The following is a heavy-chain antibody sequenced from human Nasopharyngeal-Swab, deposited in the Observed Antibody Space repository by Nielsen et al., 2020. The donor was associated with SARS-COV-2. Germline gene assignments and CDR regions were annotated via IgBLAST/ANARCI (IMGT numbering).Heavy chain of an antibody. CDR3: ARGIAVAARGWFDP. J-gene: IGHJ5*02. D-gene: IGHD6-19*01. V-gene: IGHV1-3*01. CDR1: GYTFTSYA. Sequence: ASVKVSCKASGYTFTSYAMHWVRQAPGQRLEWMGWINAGNGNTKYSPKFQGRVTITRHTSASTAYMELSSLRSEDTAVYYWARGIAVAARGWFDPWGQGTLVTVSS. CDR2: INAGNGNT.